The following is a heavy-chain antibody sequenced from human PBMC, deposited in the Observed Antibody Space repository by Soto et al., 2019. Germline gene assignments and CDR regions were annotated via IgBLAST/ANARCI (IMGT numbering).Heavy chain of an antibody. D-gene: IGHD4-4*01. Sequence: PSETLSLTCTVSGGSISSGGYYWSWIRQHPGKGLEWIGYIYYSGSTYYNPSLKSRVTISVDTSKNQFSLKLSSVTAADTAVYYCARSTVTTAFDYWGQGTQVTVSS. CDR3: ARSTVTTAFDY. V-gene: IGHV4-31*03. CDR2: IYYSGST. J-gene: IGHJ4*02. CDR1: GGSISSGGYY.